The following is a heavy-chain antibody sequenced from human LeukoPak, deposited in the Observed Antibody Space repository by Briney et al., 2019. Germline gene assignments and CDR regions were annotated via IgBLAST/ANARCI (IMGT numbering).Heavy chain of an antibody. CDR2: LYPSGTT. D-gene: IGHD6-25*01. CDR1: GGSISDYY. J-gene: IGHJ5*01. V-gene: IGHV4-4*07. Sequence: PSETLSLTCSVSGGSISDYYWSWIRQPAGKGLEWIGRLYPSGTTNYSPSLKSRVTMSVDMSRNQFSLNLRSVTAADTAVYFCARSSSGYVGWLDPWGQGILVIVSS. CDR3: ARSSSGYVGWLDP.